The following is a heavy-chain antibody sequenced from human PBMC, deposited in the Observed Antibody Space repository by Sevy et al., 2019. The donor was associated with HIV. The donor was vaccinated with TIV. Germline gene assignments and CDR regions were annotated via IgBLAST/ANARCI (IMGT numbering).Heavy chain of an antibody. J-gene: IGHJ4*02. CDR1: GFTFSSYE. V-gene: IGHV3-48*03. Sequence: GGSLRLSCVASGFTFSSYEMNWVRQAPGKELEWVSYISNSGTTISYSDSVRGRFSISRDNARNSLYLQMNSLRAEDTAVYYCARDLPPSATTVAHFDYWGQGTLVTVSS. CDR2: ISNSGTTI. D-gene: IGHD4-17*01. CDR3: ARDLPPSATTVAHFDY.